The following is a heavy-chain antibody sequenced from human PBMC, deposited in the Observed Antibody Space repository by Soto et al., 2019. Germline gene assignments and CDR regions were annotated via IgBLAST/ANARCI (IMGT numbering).Heavy chain of an antibody. CDR2: IGTAGDT. D-gene: IGHD3-10*01. V-gene: IGHV3-13*01. CDR1: GFTFSRYD. CDR3: VRDLLWFGESQPHYGMDV. J-gene: IGHJ6*02. Sequence: PGGSLRLSCAASGFTFSRYDMHWVRQVTGNGLEWVSAIGTAGDTYYPGSVKGRFTISRENAKNSLYLQMNSLRAEDTAVYYCVRDLLWFGESQPHYGMDVWGPGTTVTVSS.